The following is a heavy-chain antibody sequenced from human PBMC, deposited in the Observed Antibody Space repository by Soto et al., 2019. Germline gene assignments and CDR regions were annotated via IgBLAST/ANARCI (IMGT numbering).Heavy chain of an antibody. CDR1: GFTFSSYD. Sequence: PGGSLRLSCAASGFTFSSYDMHWVRQATGKGLEWVSAIGTAGDTYYPGSVKGRFTISRENAKNSLYLQMNSLRAGDTAVYYCARGGITIFGVGDGGMDVWGQGTTVTVSS. V-gene: IGHV3-13*01. CDR2: IGTAGDT. CDR3: ARGGITIFGVGDGGMDV. D-gene: IGHD3-3*01. J-gene: IGHJ6*02.